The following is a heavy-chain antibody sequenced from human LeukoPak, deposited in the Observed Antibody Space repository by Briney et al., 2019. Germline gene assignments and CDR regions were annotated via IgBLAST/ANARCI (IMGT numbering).Heavy chain of an antibody. CDR1: GYTFTSYD. D-gene: IGHD6-19*01. CDR2: MNLNSGNT. J-gene: IGHJ5*02. CDR3: AREAVAGTEGWFDP. V-gene: IGHV1-8*01. Sequence: ASVKVSCKASGYTFTSYDINWVRQATGQGLEWMGWMNLNSGNTGYAQKFQGRVTMTRNTSISTAYMELSSLRSEDTAVYYCAREAVAGTEGWFDPWGQGTLVTVSS.